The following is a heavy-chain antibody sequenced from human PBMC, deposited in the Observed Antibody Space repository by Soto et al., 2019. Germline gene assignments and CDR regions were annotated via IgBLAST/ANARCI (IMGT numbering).Heavy chain of an antibody. D-gene: IGHD2-2*01. V-gene: IGHV1-2*04. J-gene: IGHJ6*02. CDR3: ARDLSSTDYYGMDV. CDR2: INPNSGGT. Sequence: ASVKVSCKASGYTFTGYYMHWVRQAPGQGLEWMGWINPNSGGTNYAQKFQGWVTMTRDTSISTAYMELNRLRSDDTAVYYCARDLSSTDYYGMDVWGQGTTVTVSS. CDR1: GYTFTGYY.